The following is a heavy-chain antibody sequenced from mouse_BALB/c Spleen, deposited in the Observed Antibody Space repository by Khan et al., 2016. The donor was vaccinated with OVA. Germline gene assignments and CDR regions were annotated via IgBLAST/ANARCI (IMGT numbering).Heavy chain of an antibody. J-gene: IGHJ1*01. CDR1: GFAFSRYW. CDR3: GRLGYYGYFDV. Sequence: EVQLQESGGGLVQPGGSLILSCAASGFAFSRYWMSWVRQAPGKGLEWIGEINPDSSTINYTPSLKDKFIISRDNAKNTLYLHMSKVKSEDTAIDYCGRLGYYGYFDVWGAGTTVTVAS. CDR2: INPDSSTI. D-gene: IGHD2-2*01. V-gene: IGHV4-1*02.